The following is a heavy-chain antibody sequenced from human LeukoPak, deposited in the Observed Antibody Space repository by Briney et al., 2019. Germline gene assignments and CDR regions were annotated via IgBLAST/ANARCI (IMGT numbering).Heavy chain of an antibody. CDR1: GGSISSSSYY. V-gene: IGHV4-39*07. CDR2: IYYSGST. CDR3: ASGPEYQLLWPWFDP. D-gene: IGHD2-2*01. Sequence: SGTLSLTCTVSGGSISSSSYYWGWIRQPPGKGLEWIGSIYYSGSTNYNPSLKSRVTISVDTSKNQFSLKLSSVTAADTAVYYCASGPEYQLLWPWFDPWGQGTLVTVSS. J-gene: IGHJ5*02.